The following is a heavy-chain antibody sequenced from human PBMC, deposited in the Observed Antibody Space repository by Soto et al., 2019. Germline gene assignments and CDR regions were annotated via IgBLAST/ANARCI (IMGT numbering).Heavy chain of an antibody. CDR3: ARVIAARPDYGMDV. D-gene: IGHD6-6*01. CDR1: GYTFTDHG. V-gene: IGHV1-18*01. CDR2: VSHYNGNT. Sequence: ASVKVSCKTSGYTFTDHGLSWVRQAPGQGLEWLGWVSHYNGNTKYAQKFQGRVNMTKDTSTRKPYMELRSLRPDDTAVYYCARVIAARPDYGMDVWGQGTTVTVSS. J-gene: IGHJ6*02.